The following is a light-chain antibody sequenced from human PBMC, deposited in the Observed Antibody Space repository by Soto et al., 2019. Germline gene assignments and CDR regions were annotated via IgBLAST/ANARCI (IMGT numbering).Light chain of an antibody. Sequence: DIQMTQSPSSLSASVGDRVTITCRASQSISSYLNWYQQKPGKAPQLLIYAASSLHSGVPSRFSGSGSGTDFTLTISSLQPEDFATYYCQQRYSTPYTFGQGTKLEIK. V-gene: IGKV1-39*01. CDR3: QQRYSTPYT. J-gene: IGKJ2*01. CDR1: QSISSY. CDR2: AAS.